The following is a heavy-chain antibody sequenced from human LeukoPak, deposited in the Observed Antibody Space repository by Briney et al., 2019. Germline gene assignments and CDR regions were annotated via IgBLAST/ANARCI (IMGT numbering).Heavy chain of an antibody. CDR1: GGTFSSYA. Sequence: SVKVSCKASGGTFSSYAISWVRQAPGQGLEWMGGIIPIFGTANYAQKFQGRVTITADESTSTAYMELSSLRSEDTAVYYCARSSVYSSSWYAYYFDYWGQGTLVTASS. CDR2: IIPIFGTA. J-gene: IGHJ4*02. D-gene: IGHD6-13*01. CDR3: ARSSVYSSSWYAYYFDY. V-gene: IGHV1-69*13.